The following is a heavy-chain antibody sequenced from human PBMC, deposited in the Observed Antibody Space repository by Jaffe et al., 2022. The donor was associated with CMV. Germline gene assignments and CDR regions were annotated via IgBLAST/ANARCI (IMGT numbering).Heavy chain of an antibody. D-gene: IGHD3-10*01. CDR3: ARLDYYRSGTYAMGL. Sequence: EVQLVESGGGLVQPGGSLRLSCAASGFTFSNYEMNWVRRAPGKGLEWVSYISSYSTTIYYADSVKGRFSISRDNADNSLYLQMNSLRAEDTAVYYCARLDYYRSGTYAMGLWGQGTLVTVSS. CDR2: ISSYSTTI. J-gene: IGHJ4*02. V-gene: IGHV3-48*03. CDR1: GFTFSNYE.